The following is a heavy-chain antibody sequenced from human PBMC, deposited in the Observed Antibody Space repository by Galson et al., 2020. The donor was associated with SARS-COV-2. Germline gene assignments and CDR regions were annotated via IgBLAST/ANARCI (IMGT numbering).Heavy chain of an antibody. CDR2: ISHSGGT. V-gene: IGHV4-30-2*01. J-gene: IGHJ3*02. Sequence: TLSLTCAVSGTTISSGSYSWNWIRQPPGKGLEWIGYISHSGGTYYNPSLKSRVTISGDRSKNQFSLRLSSVTAADTAVYYCARLHYGEYAPEAFDIWGPGTRVTVAS. CDR3: ARLHYGEYAPEAFDI. D-gene: IGHD4-17*01. CDR1: GTTISSGSYS.